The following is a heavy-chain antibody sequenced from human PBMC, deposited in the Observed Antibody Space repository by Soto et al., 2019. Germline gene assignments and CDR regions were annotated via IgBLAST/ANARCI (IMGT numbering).Heavy chain of an antibody. CDR3: ARGGGAYTTGWYNDY. V-gene: IGHV4-4*09. J-gene: IGHJ4*02. CDR2: IWNSGTT. CDR1: GVSISNSY. D-gene: IGHD6-19*01. Sequence: QVQLQESGPGLVKPSETMSLTCTVSGVSISNSYCSWVRQPPGKKLEWIGHIWNSGTTDYNPSLRGRVTMSVHTSKNQGPLGLSSVTATDAAVYYCARGGGAYTTGWYNDYWGQGTLVTVSS.